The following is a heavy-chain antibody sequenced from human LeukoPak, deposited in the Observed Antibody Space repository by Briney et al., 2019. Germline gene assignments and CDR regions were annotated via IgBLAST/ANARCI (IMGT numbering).Heavy chain of an antibody. CDR3: ARDGQSGSYFDY. CDR1: GGTFSSYA. J-gene: IGHJ4*02. D-gene: IGHD1-26*01. CDR2: IIPILGIA. V-gene: IGHV1-69*04. Sequence: SVKVSCKASGGTFSSYAISWVRQAPGQGLEWMGRIIPILGIANYAQKFQGRVTITADKSTSTAYMELSSLRSEDTAVYYCARDGQSGSYFDYWGQGTLVTVSS.